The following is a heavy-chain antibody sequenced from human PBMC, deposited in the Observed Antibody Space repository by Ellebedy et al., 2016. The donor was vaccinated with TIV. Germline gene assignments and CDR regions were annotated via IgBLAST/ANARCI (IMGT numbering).Heavy chain of an antibody. CDR3: ARGPRFGESSFDY. CDR2: ISLSSSTI. V-gene: IGHV3-48*02. Sequence: GESLKIPCAASGFTFSSYSMNWVRQAPGKGLEWVSHISLSSSTIYYADSVKGRFTISRDNAKNSLSLQMNSLRDEDTAVYYCARGPRFGESSFDYWGQGTLVTVSS. J-gene: IGHJ4*02. CDR1: GFTFSSYS. D-gene: IGHD3-10*01.